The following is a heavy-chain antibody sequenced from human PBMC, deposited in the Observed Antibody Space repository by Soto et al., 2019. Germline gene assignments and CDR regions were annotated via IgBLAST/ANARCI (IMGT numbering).Heavy chain of an antibody. J-gene: IGHJ4*02. CDR2: IKQDGSEK. D-gene: IGHD3-10*01. V-gene: IGHV3-7*03. Sequence: GALRSSSAASGXTRSSYGKSWVRQAPGKGPEWVANIKQDGSEKYCVDSVKGGFNISRDNAKNSPYLQMNSLRAEDTAVYYCARINLWFGELSPCFAYWGQGTLATVS. CDR3: ARINLWFGELSPCFAY. CDR1: GXTRSSYG.